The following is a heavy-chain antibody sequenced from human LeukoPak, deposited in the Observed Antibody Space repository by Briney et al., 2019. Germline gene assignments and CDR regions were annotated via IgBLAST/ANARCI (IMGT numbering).Heavy chain of an antibody. CDR2: IYHSGST. Sequence: SETLSLTCAVSGVSISSGGYSWSWIRQPPGKGLEWIGYIYHSGSTYYNPSLKSRVTISVDRSKNQFSLKLSSVTAADTAVYYCARIRNYYDSSGYHNYFDYWGQGTLVTVSS. D-gene: IGHD3-22*01. CDR3: ARIRNYYDSSGYHNYFDY. CDR1: GVSISSGGYS. J-gene: IGHJ4*02. V-gene: IGHV4-30-2*01.